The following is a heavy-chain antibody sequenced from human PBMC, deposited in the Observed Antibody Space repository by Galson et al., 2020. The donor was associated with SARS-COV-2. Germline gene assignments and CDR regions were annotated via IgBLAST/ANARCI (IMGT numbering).Heavy chain of an antibody. D-gene: IGHD6-19*01. CDR3: ARIAGYSSGWYREGDAFDI. CDR2: IYPSGST. J-gene: IGHJ3*02. Sequence: SETLSLTCAVSAYSISSGYYSGWIRRPPGKGRARIRRIYPSGSTRYYPSLRSRVTISVDTSKNQFSLKLSSVTAADTAVYYCARIAGYSSGWYREGDAFDIWGQGTMVTVSS. CDR1: AYSISSGYY. V-gene: IGHV4-38-2*01.